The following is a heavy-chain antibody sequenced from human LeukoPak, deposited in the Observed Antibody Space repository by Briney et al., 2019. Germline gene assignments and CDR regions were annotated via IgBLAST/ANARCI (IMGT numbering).Heavy chain of an antibody. CDR2: IKFDGSWT. D-gene: IGHD3-10*01. CDR3: ARDREGIIGEFDY. CDR1: GFTFSSYA. J-gene: IGHJ4*02. Sequence: GGSLRLSCAASGFTFSSYAMSWVRQAPGKGLVWVSRIKFDGSWTNYVDSVKGRFTISRDNAKSTLYLQMNSLRAEDTAVYYCARDREGIIGEFDYWGQGTLVTVSS. V-gene: IGHV3-74*01.